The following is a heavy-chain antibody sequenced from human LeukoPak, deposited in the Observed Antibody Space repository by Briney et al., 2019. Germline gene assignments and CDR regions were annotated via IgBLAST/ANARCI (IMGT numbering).Heavy chain of an antibody. CDR1: GFTFSSYW. V-gene: IGHV3-74*01. CDR3: ARDRTPAYYDSSGYYPNY. CDR2: INSDGSST. D-gene: IGHD3-22*01. Sequence: GGSLRLSCAASGFTFSSYWMHWVRQAPGKGLVWVSRINSDGSSTSYADSVKGRFTISRDNAKNTLYLQMNSLRAEDTAVYYCARDRTPAYYDSSGYYPNYWGQGTLVTVSS. J-gene: IGHJ4*02.